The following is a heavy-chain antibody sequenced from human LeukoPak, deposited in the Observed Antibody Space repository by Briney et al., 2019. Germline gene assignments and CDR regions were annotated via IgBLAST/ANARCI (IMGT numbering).Heavy chain of an antibody. D-gene: IGHD3-16*02. CDR3: AKYRYYPRGDDAFDI. J-gene: IGHJ3*02. Sequence: GGSLRLSCAASGFTFSSYVMHWVRQAPGKGLEWVAVISYDGGNKYYADSVKGRFTISRDNSKNTVYLQMNSLRAEDTAVYYCAKYRYYPRGDDAFDIWGQGTMVTVSP. CDR2: ISYDGGNK. CDR1: GFTFSSYV. V-gene: IGHV3-30*18.